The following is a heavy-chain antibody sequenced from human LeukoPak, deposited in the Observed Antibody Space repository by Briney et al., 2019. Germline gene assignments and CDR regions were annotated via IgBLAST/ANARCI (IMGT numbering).Heavy chain of an antibody. J-gene: IGHJ4*01. V-gene: IGHV4-38-2*02. CDR1: GYSITTGFC. D-gene: IGHD5-24*01. Sequence: SETLSLTCTVFGYSITTGFCWGWIRQSPGKGLEWIGSISDGRITSYNPSLESRVSLSGDTSNNQFSLNLSSVTAADTAVYYCVRGDGYNYVIDYWGHGTLVTVSS. CDR3: VRGDGYNYVIDY. CDR2: ISDGRIT.